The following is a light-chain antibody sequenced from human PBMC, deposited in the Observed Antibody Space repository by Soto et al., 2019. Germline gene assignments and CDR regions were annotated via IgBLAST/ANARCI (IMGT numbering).Light chain of an antibody. V-gene: IGKV3-20*01. CDR3: HHSGNSHGT. J-gene: IGKJ1*01. CDR2: GAS. Sequence: EIVLAQSPGTLSLSPGERATLSCRASQTISSRYLTWYRQKSGQVPRLLIYGASSRATGIPDRFSGRGSGTDFTLTISRLEPEDVAVYYCHHSGNSHGTFGQGTKVEIK. CDR1: QTISSRY.